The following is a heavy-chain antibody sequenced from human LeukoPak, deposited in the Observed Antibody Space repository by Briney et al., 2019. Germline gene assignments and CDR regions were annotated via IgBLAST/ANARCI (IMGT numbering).Heavy chain of an antibody. CDR1: GFTFYDYA. CDR2: ISWNSGSI. D-gene: IGHD3-10*01. Sequence: PGGSLRLSCAASGFTFYDYAMHWVRPGPGKGLEWGSGISWNSGSIGYADSVKGRFTSSRDNAKNSLYLQMNSVRAEDTALYYCAKNGPRLWFGELFHWFDPWGQGTLVTVSS. CDR3: AKNGPRLWFGELFHWFDP. J-gene: IGHJ5*02. V-gene: IGHV3-9*01.